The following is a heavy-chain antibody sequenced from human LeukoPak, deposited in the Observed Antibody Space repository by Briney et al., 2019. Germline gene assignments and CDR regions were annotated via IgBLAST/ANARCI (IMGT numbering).Heavy chain of an antibody. CDR3: ARVGYCSSGICYGMDV. Sequence: GSLRLSCAASGFTFSNYWMHWVRPAPGKGLVWVSRINTDLSSTSYADSVKGRFTISRDNAKNTVYLQMNSLRAEDTAVYYCARVGYCSSGICYGMDVWGPGTTVTVSS. CDR2: INTDLSST. D-gene: IGHD2-2*01. CDR1: GFTFSNYW. V-gene: IGHV3-74*01. J-gene: IGHJ6*02.